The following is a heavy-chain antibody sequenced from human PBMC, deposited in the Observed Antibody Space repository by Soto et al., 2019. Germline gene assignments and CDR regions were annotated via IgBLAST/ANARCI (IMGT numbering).Heavy chain of an antibody. V-gene: IGHV3-48*03. CDR3: ARDRAAGGY. J-gene: IGHJ4*02. CDR1: GFSFSTYE. CDR2: ISSGSATI. D-gene: IGHD6-13*01. Sequence: GGSLRLSCAASGFSFSTYEMKWVRQAPGKGLEWVAYISSGSATIHYADSLRGRFTVSRDNAKNSLYLQMNSLRVEDTALYYFARDRAAGGYWGQGTLVTVSS.